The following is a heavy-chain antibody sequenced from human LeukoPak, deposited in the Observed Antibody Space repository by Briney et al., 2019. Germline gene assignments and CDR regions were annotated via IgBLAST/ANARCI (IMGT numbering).Heavy chain of an antibody. J-gene: IGHJ4*02. CDR2: ISVYNGNI. V-gene: IGHV1-18*04. Sequence: GASVKVSCKASGYTFTGYYMHWVRQAPGQGLEWMGWISVYNGNINYAQKFQGRVTMTTDTSTTTAYMELRSLRSDDTAVYYCARDHSSSCQLFDYWGQGTLVTVSS. CDR1: GYTFTGYY. CDR3: ARDHSSSCQLFDY. D-gene: IGHD6-13*01.